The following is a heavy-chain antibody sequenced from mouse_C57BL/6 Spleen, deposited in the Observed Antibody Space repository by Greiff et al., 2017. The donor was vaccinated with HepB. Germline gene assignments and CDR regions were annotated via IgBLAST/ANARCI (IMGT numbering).Heavy chain of an antibody. Sequence: EVQLQHSGAELVRPGASVKLSCTASGFNIKDDYMHWVKQRPEQGLEWIGWIDPENGDTEYASKFQGKATITADTSSNTAYLQLSSLTSEDTAVYYCTVYYYDWYFDVWGTGTTVTVSS. J-gene: IGHJ1*03. V-gene: IGHV14-4*01. CDR1: GFNIKDDY. CDR3: TVYYYDWYFDV. CDR2: IDPENGDT. D-gene: IGHD1-1*01.